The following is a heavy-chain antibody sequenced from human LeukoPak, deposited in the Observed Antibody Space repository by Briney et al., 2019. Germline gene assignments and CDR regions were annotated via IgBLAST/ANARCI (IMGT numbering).Heavy chain of an antibody. J-gene: IGHJ4*02. CDR2: IYASGST. D-gene: IGHD6-13*01. CDR3: AREGIAAGSFYFDY. CDR1: VGSISSYY. V-gene: IGHV4-4*07. Sequence: PSETLSLTCTVSVGSISSYYWSWIRQPAGKGLEWIGRIYASGSTNYNPSLKSRVTMSVDTSKNQFSLKLSSVTAADTAVYYCAREGIAAGSFYFDYWGQGTLVTVSS.